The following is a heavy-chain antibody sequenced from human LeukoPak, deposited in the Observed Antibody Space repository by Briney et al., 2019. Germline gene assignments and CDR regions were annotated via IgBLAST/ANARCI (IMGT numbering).Heavy chain of an antibody. J-gene: IGHJ4*02. D-gene: IGHD6-19*01. Sequence: GRSLRLSCAASGFTFSSYGMPWVRQAPGKGLEWVAVISYDGSNKYYADSVKGRFTISRDNSKNTLYLQMNSLRAEDTAVYYCANGQWLGSLDYWGQGTLVTVSS. CDR1: GFTFSSYG. CDR2: ISYDGSNK. CDR3: ANGQWLGSLDY. V-gene: IGHV3-30*18.